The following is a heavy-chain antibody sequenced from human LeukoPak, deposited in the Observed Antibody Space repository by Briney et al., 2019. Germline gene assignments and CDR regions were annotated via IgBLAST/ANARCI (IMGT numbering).Heavy chain of an antibody. Sequence: PGGSLRLSCVVSRFTFSSYWMSWVRQAPGKGLEWVSHISGTGDTMYYADSVKGRFTISRDNAKNSLFLQMNSLRDEDTAVYYCARDLASCGGDCHVDYWGQGTLVTVSS. CDR1: RFTFSSYW. J-gene: IGHJ4*02. CDR2: ISGTGDTM. CDR3: ARDLASCGGDCHVDY. V-gene: IGHV3-48*02. D-gene: IGHD2-21*02.